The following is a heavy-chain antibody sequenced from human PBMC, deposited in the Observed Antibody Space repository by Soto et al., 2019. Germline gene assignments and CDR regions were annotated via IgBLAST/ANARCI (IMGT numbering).Heavy chain of an antibody. J-gene: IGHJ2*01. CDR3: EVASTSRNGDFAL. CDR1: GFTFSSYS. V-gene: IGHV3-48*01. Sequence: EVQLVESGGGLVQPGGSLRLSCAASGFTFSSYSMNWVRRAPGKGLEWVSYISSSSSPIYYAECVKGRFTISRDNAQNCLYRAMNSLRAEDRAVYYGEVASTSRNGDFALWGRGTLVTVSS. CDR2: ISSSSSPI. D-gene: IGHD2-2*01.